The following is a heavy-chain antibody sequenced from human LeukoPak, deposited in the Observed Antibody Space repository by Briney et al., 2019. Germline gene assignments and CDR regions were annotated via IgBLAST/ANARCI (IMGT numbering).Heavy chain of an antibody. CDR1: GFTFRSYT. Sequence: GRSLRLSCAASGFTFRSYTMHWVRQAPGKGLEWVAVILYDGRTTNYAESVRGRFTISRDTSENTLYLQMNSLRAEDTAVYYCARDHHSGSYLWYFDYWGQGTLVTVSS. D-gene: IGHD1-26*01. CDR2: ILYDGRTT. J-gene: IGHJ4*02. V-gene: IGHV3-30*04. CDR3: ARDHHSGSYLWYFDY.